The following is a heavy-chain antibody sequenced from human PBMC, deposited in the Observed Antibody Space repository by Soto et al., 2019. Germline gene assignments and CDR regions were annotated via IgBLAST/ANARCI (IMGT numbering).Heavy chain of an antibody. CDR1: GYTFTGYY. CDR2: INPNSGGT. V-gene: IGHV1-2*04. CDR3: ATVSSTSYYYYGMDV. D-gene: IGHD2-2*01. J-gene: IGHJ6*02. Sequence: ASGKVSCKASGYTFTGYYMHWVRQAPGQGLEWMGWINPNSGGTNYAQKFQGWVTMTRDTSISTAYMELSRLRSDDTAVYYCATVSSTSYYYYGMDVWGQGTTVTVSS.